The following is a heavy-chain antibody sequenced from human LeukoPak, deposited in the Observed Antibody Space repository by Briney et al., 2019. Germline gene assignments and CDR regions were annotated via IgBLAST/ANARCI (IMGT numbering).Heavy chain of an antibody. V-gene: IGHV4-4*07. CDR2: IYTSGST. D-gene: IGHD5-18*01. CDR3: AREGVQLWLRAWGFDY. Sequence: PSETLSLTCTVSGASISSYYWSWIRQPAGKGLEWIGRIYTSGSTNYNPSLKSRVTMSVDTSKNQFSLKLSSVTAPDTAVYYCAREGVQLWLRAWGFDYWAQETLVTVSS. CDR1: GASISSYY. J-gene: IGHJ4*02.